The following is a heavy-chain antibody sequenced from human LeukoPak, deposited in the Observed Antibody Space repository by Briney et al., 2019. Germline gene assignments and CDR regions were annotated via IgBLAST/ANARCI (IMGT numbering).Heavy chain of an antibody. J-gene: IGHJ4*02. Sequence: PGGSLRLSCAASGFTFSNYAMSWVRQAPGKGLEWVSSISASGATTVYVDSVKGRFTISRDNSMNTVFLQMNSLRAEDTAVYYCARASATYYYDSSGSLFDYWGQGTLVTVSS. CDR1: GFTFSNYA. CDR3: ARASATYYYDSSGSLFDY. D-gene: IGHD3-22*01. CDR2: ISASGATT. V-gene: IGHV3-23*01.